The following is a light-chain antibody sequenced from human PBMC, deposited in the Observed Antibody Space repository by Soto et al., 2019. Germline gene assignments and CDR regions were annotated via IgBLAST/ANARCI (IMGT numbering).Light chain of an antibody. Sequence: QSVLTQPASVSGSPGQSITISYTGTSSDVGSYNLVSWYQQHPGKAPKLMIYEVSKRPSGVSNRFSGSKSGNTASLTISGLQAEDEADYYCCSYAGSSTLVFGTGTKLTVL. CDR3: CSYAGSSTLV. J-gene: IGLJ1*01. CDR2: EVS. V-gene: IGLV2-23*02. CDR1: SSDVGSYNL.